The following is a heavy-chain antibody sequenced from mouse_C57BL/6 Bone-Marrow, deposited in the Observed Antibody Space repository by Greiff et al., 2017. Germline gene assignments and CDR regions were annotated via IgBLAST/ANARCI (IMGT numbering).Heavy chain of an antibody. CDR1: GYTFTSYT. Sequence: VQLQQSGAELARPGASVKMSCKASGYTFTSYTMHWVKQRPGQGLEWIGYINPSSGYTKYNQKFKDKATLTADKSSSTAYMQLSSLTSEDAAVYYCAFYGSSGWFAYWGQGTLVTVSA. CDR3: AFYGSSGWFAY. CDR2: INPSSGYT. V-gene: IGHV1-4*01. D-gene: IGHD1-1*01. J-gene: IGHJ3*01.